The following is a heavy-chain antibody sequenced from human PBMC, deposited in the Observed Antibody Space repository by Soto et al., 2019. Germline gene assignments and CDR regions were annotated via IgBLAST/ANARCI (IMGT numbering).Heavy chain of an antibody. Sequence: SETLSLTCTVSGGSSTSGGHYWGWIRQYPGKGLEWIGHIYDSGNMYFYNPSLKSRVTISADTSRNQFSLSLSSLTAADTAVYYCARVDHRGYFSVSTEFWGEGILGTLSS. CDR3: ARVDHRGYFSVSTEF. V-gene: IGHV4-31*03. CDR2: IYDSGNMY. J-gene: IGHJ1*01. D-gene: IGHD3-10*01. CDR1: GGSSTSGGHY.